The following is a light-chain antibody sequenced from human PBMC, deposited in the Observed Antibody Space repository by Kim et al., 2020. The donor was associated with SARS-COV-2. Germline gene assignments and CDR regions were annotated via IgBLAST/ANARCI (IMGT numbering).Light chain of an antibody. J-gene: IGKJ4*01. CDR1: ESIRDN. V-gene: IGKV3D-15*01. Sequence: SPGERAPLSGRATESIRDNLAWYQQKPGQAPRLLIYGASTRATGIPARFCGSGSGTEFTLIITTLQSEDFAMYYCQQYKIWPPLTFGGGTKVDIK. CDR3: QQYKIWPPLT. CDR2: GAS.